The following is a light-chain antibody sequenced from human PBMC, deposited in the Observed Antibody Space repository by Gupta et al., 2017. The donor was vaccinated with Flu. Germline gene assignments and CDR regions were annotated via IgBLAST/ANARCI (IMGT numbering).Light chain of an antibody. CDR1: NSGSKS. CDR3: QVWDSSKGV. Sequence: APRKTARITCGGNNSGSKSVHWYQQKPGQALVLVVYDDSDRPSGIPERFSGSNSGNTATLTISRVEAGDEDDYYCQVWDSSKGVFGTGTKVTVL. V-gene: IGLV3-21*03. J-gene: IGLJ1*01. CDR2: DDS.